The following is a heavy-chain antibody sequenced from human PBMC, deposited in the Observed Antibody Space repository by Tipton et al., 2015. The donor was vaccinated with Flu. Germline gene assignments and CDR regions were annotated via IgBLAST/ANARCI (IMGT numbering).Heavy chain of an antibody. J-gene: IGHJ4*02. D-gene: IGHD2-2*03. CDR1: GFTFSSYA. CDR3: AREPNGYFDY. V-gene: IGHV3-30-3*01. CDR2: ISYDGSNK. Sequence: CAASGFTFSSYAMHWVRQAPGKGLEWVAVISYDGSNKYYADSVKGRFTISRDNSKNTLYLQMNSLRAEDTAVYYCAREPNGYFDYWGQGTLVTVSS.